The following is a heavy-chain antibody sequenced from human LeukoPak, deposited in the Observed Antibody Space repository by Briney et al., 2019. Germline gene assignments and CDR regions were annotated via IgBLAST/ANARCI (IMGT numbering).Heavy chain of an antibody. CDR1: GFTFSSYS. J-gene: IGHJ4*02. D-gene: IGHD6-13*01. CDR2: ISSSSSYI. CDR3: ARVPKYSSSWYVGY. V-gene: IGHV3-21*01. Sequence: GGSLRLSCAASGFTFSSYSMNWVRQAPGKGLEWVSSISSSSSYIYYADSVKGRFTISRDSAKNSLYLQMNSLRAEDTAVYYCARVPKYSSSWYVGYWGQGTLVTVSS.